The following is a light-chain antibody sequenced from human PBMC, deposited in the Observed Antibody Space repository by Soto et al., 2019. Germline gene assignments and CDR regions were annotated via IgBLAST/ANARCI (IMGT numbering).Light chain of an antibody. CDR2: DTS. V-gene: IGKV3-15*01. J-gene: IGKJ4*01. Sequence: ESVLTQSPGTLSLSPGERATLSCRASQTIIGNYLAWYQHKPGQTPRLLIYDTSTRATGVPARFSGSRSGTEFTLTINSLQSEDFAVYYCQRYNNWPLTFGGGTKVDIK. CDR3: QRYNNWPLT. CDR1: QTIIGN.